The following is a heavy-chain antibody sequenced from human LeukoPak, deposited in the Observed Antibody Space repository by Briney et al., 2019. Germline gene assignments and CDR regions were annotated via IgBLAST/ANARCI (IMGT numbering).Heavy chain of an antibody. J-gene: IGHJ4*02. CDR1: GYTFTGYY. CDR2: INPNSGGT. CDR3: ARDANEGYYDFWSGYYAN. Sequence: GASVKVSCKASGYTFTGYYMHWVRQAPGQGLEWMGRINPNSGGTNYAQKFQGRVTMTRDTSISTAYMELSRLRSDDTAVYYCARDANEGYYDFWSGYYANWGQGTLVTVSS. V-gene: IGHV1-2*06. D-gene: IGHD3-3*01.